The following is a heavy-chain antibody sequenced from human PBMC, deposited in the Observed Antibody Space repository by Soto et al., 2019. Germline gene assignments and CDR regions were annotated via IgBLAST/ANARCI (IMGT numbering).Heavy chain of an antibody. CDR3: ARVPYGGSYWREFDY. V-gene: IGHV3-21*01. D-gene: IGHD1-26*01. CDR2: IFISSSYI. CDR1: GVTFSSYS. J-gene: IGHJ4*02. Sequence: PWGSLRLSCAASGVTFSSYSMNWVRQAPGKGLEWVSSIFISSSYIYYADPVKCRFTISRDNAKKSLYLLMNSLRADDTAVYYCARVPYGGSYWREFDYWGQGTLVTVSS.